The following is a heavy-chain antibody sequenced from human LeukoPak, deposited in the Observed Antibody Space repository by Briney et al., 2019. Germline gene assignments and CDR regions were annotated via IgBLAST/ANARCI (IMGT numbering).Heavy chain of an antibody. CDR1: GGSISSGSYY. CDR2: INHSGST. J-gene: IGHJ4*02. CDR3: AAGELGLWFGETYRENHKFDY. D-gene: IGHD3-10*01. Sequence: PSQTLSLTCTVSGGSISSGSYYWSWIRQPPGKGLEWIGEINHSGSTNYNPSLKSRVTISVDTSKNQFSLKLSSVTAADTAVYYCAAGELGLWFGETYRENHKFDYWGQGTLVTVSS. V-gene: IGHV4-39*07.